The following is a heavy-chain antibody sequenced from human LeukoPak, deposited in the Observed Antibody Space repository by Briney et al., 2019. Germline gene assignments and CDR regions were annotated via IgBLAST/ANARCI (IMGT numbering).Heavy chain of an antibody. CDR3: ARYCSGGSCGWYYFDY. CDR2: IYYSGST. J-gene: IGHJ4*02. V-gene: IGHV4-39*01. CDR1: GGSISSSSYY. D-gene: IGHD2-15*01. Sequence: SETLSLTCTVSGGSISSSSYYWGWIRQSPGKGLEWIGSIYYSGSTYYNPSLKSRVTISVDTSKNQFSLKLSSVTAADTAVYYCARYCSGGSCGWYYFDYWGQGTLVTVSS.